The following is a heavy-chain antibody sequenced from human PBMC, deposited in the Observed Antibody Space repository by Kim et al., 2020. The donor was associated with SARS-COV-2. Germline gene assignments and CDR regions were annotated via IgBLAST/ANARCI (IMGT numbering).Heavy chain of an antibody. J-gene: IGHJ4*02. D-gene: IGHD2-2*02. V-gene: IGHV3-30*18. CDR1: GFTFSSYG. CDR2: ISYDGSNK. CDR3: AKDLPSYCSSTSCYTPFDY. Sequence: GGSLRLSCAASGFTFSSYGMHWVRQAPGKGLEWVAVISYDGSNKYYADSVKGRFTISRDNSKNTLYLQMNSLRAEDTAVYYCAKDLPSYCSSTSCYTPFDYWGQGTLVTVSS.